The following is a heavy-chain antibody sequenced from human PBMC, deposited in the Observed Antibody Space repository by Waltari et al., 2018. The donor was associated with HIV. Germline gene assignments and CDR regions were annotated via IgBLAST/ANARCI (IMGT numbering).Heavy chain of an antibody. Sequence: EVQLVESGGGLVQPGGSLRLSCAASGFTFSSYWMSWVRPAPGKGRVWVATIKQGGSEKYYVDSVKGRFTISRDNAKNSLYLQLNSLRAEDTAVYYCARDPAGYNSGWYNIYYYGMDVWGQGTTVTVSS. J-gene: IGHJ6*02. V-gene: IGHV3-7*01. D-gene: IGHD6-19*01. CDR2: IKQGGSEK. CDR3: ARDPAGYNSGWYNIYYYGMDV. CDR1: GFTFSSYW.